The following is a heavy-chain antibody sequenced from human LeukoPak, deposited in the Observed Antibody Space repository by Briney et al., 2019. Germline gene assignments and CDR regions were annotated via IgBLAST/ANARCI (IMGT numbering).Heavy chain of an antibody. Sequence: GGSLRLSCAASGFTFSGYGMHWVRQAPCKGLEWVAFIHYDGSDKYYADSVKGRFTISRDNSKNTLYLQMNSLRAEDTAVYYCAKDLGNSFDHWGQGTLVTVSS. J-gene: IGHJ5*02. V-gene: IGHV3-30*02. CDR1: GFTFSGYG. CDR2: IHYDGSDK. CDR3: AKDLGNSFDH. D-gene: IGHD4-23*01.